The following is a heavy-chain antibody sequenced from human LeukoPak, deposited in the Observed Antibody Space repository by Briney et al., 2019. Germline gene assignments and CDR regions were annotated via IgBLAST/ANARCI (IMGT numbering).Heavy chain of an antibody. J-gene: IGHJ6*04. D-gene: IGHD1-1*01. CDR1: GYTFTSYA. CDR3: AAFGHNWNAAGYHYGMDV. CDR2: INAGNGNT. Sequence: ASVKVSCKTSGYTFTSYAMHWVRQAPGQRLEWMEWINAGNGNTKYSQKFQGRVTITSDTSASTAYMELSSLRSDDTAVYYCAAFGHNWNAAGYHYGMDVWGKGTTVTVSS. V-gene: IGHV1-3*01.